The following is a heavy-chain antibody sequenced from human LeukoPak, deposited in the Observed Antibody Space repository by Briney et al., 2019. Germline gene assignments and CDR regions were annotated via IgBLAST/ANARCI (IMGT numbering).Heavy chain of an antibody. V-gene: IGHV4-34*01. J-gene: IGHJ3*02. CDR1: GGSFSGYY. CDR3: ARGKTIGYSSSWYGRGVFDI. D-gene: IGHD6-13*01. Sequence: SETLSLTCAVYGGSFSGYYWSWIRQPPGKGLEWIGEINHSGSTNYNPSLKSRVTISVDTSKNQFSLKLSSVTAADTAVYYCARGKTIGYSSSWYGRGVFDIWGQGTMVTVSS. CDR2: INHSGST.